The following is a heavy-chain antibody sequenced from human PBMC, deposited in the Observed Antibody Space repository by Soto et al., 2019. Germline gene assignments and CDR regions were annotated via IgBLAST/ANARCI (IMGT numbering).Heavy chain of an antibody. Sequence: GGSLRLSCAASGFSFSSDVMHWVRQAPGKGLEWVAVISYDGSNKYYADSVKGRFTISRDNSKTTLYLQINSLRAEHTAVYYCATDPQVAYSSGWYEFDYWGQXTLVTVSS. D-gene: IGHD6-19*01. J-gene: IGHJ4*02. CDR2: ISYDGSNK. V-gene: IGHV3-30*03. CDR1: GFSFSSDV. CDR3: ATDPQVAYSSGWYEFDY.